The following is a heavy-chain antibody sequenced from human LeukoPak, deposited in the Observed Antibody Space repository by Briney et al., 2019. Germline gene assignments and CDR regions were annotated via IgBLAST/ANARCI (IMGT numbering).Heavy chain of an antibody. CDR2: IYPGDSDT. CDR1: GYSFATYW. CDR3: ARRGYCGGDCYSDY. J-gene: IGHJ4*02. Sequence: GESLKISCKGSGYSFATYWIGWVRQMPGKGLEWMGIIYPGDSDTGYSPSFQGQVTISADKSISTAFLQWSSLKASDTAMYYCARRGYCGGDCYSDYWGQGTLVTVSS. D-gene: IGHD2-21*01. V-gene: IGHV5-51*01.